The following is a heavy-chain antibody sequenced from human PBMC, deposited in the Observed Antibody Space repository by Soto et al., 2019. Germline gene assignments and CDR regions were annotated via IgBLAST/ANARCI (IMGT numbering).Heavy chain of an antibody. CDR2: VHYSGST. V-gene: IGHV4-59*01. Sequence: PSETLSLTCTVSSGSIHNAYWSWIRQSPGKGPEWIGYVHYSGSTNYNPSLKSRLVISIDPSKDQFSLKLSSVTAADTAVYFCAKFPPHTGTYYADYSDVDVWGPGTTVTVSS. CDR1: SGSIHNAY. CDR3: AKFPPHTGTYYADYSDVDV. D-gene: IGHD1-26*01. J-gene: IGHJ6*02.